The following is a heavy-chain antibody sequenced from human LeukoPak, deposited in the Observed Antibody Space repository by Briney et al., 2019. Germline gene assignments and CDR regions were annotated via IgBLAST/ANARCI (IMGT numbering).Heavy chain of an antibody. D-gene: IGHD6-13*01. CDR2: INPNSGGT. CDR3: ARGGVGAAAADY. CDR1: GGTFSSYA. J-gene: IGHJ4*02. Sequence: ASVKVSCKASGGTFSSYAISWVRQAPGQGLEWMGWINPNSGGTNYAQKFQGWVTMTRDTSISTAYMELSRLRSDDTAVYYCARGGVGAAAADYWGQGTLVTVSS. V-gene: IGHV1-2*04.